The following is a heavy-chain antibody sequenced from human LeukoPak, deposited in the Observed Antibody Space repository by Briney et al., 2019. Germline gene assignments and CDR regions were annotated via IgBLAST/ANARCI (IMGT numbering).Heavy chain of an antibody. V-gene: IGHV3-30*18. CDR3: AKTPSPSLLWFGEKIGWFDH. D-gene: IGHD3-10*01. Sequence: GGSLRLSCAASGFTFSSYGMHWVRQAPGKGLEWVAVISYDGSNKYYADSVKGRFTISRDNSKNTLYLQMNSLRAEDTAVYYCAKTPSPSLLWFGEKIGWFDHWGQGTLVTVSS. CDR1: GFTFSSYG. CDR2: ISYDGSNK. J-gene: IGHJ5*02.